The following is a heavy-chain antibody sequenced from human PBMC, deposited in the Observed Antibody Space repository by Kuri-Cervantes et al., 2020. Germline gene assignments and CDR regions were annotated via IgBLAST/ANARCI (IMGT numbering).Heavy chain of an antibody. CDR2: ISGSGGST. CDR3: ASRRRLVGATDY. D-gene: IGHD1-26*01. CDR1: GFTFSSYA. Sequence: GGSLRLSCAASGFTFSSYAMSWVRQAPGKGLEWVSAISGSGGSTYYADSVKGRFTISRDNAKNSLYLQMNSLRAEDTAVYYCASRRRLVGATDYWGQGTLVTVSS. J-gene: IGHJ4*02. V-gene: IGHV3-23*01.